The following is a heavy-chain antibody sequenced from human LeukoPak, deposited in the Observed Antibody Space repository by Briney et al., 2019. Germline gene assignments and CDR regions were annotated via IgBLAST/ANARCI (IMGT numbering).Heavy chain of an antibody. Sequence: GGSLRLSCAASGFIFSGSDVHWVRQASAKGREWVGRITTKANNYATVYAASVKGRFTISRDDSENTAYLQMSSLETEDTAVYYCTTYRSGHYWGQGTLVTVSS. CDR3: TTYRSGHY. J-gene: IGHJ4*02. CDR2: ITTKANNYAT. V-gene: IGHV3-73*01. D-gene: IGHD6-19*01. CDR1: GFIFSGSD.